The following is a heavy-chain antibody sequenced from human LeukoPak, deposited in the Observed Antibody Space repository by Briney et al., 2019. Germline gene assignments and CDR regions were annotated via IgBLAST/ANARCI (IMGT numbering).Heavy chain of an antibody. V-gene: IGHV1-24*01. D-gene: IGHD3-10*01. CDR3: AREDGSGSRNWFDP. Sequence: ASVKVSCKISGYSLSDLSIHWVREAPGEGLEWMGGFDSENNKMVYSQKLQGRVTMTTDTSTSTAYMELRSLRSDDTAVYYCAREDGSGSRNWFDPWGQGTLVTVSS. J-gene: IGHJ5*02. CDR2: FDSENNKM. CDR1: GYSLSDLS.